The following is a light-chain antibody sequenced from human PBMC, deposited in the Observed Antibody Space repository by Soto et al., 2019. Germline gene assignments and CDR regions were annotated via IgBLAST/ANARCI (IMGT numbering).Light chain of an antibody. V-gene: IGKV3-11*01. CDR2: DAS. J-gene: IGKJ4*01. CDR3: QQRAGWPPLS. CDR1: QTVGIY. Sequence: DIVLTQSPATLALSPGERATLSCRASQTVGIYLAWYQHKPGQAPRLLIYDASIRATGIPARFSGSGSGTDFTLTISSLEPEDFAVYYCQQRAGWPPLSFGGGPKVQIK.